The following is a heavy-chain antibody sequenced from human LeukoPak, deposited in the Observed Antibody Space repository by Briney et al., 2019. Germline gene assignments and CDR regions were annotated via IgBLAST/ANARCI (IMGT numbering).Heavy chain of an antibody. V-gene: IGHV3-30*03. J-gene: IGHJ1*01. D-gene: IGHD6-13*01. CDR3: ARDLGSTVYFQH. CDR1: GFTFSSSG. Sequence: PGGSLRLSCAASGFTFSSSGMHWVRQAPGKGLEWVAVISYDGSNKYYGDSVKGRFAISRDNSKNSLYLQMNSLRAEDTAVYYCARDLGSTVYFQHWGQGTLVTVSS. CDR2: ISYDGSNK.